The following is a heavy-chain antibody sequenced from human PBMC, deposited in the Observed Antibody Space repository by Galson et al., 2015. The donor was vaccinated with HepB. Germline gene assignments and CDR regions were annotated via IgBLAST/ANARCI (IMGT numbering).Heavy chain of an antibody. CDR2: ISYDGSNK. V-gene: IGHV3-30*04. CDR1: GFTFSSYA. D-gene: IGHD3-22*01. J-gene: IGHJ4*02. Sequence: SLRLSCAASGFTFSSYAMHWVRQAPGKGLEWVAVISYDGSNKYYADSVKGRFTISRDNSKNTLYLQMNSLRAEDTAVYYCARVALNPGEYSSGYLNPFDYWGQGTLVTVSS. CDR3: ARVALNPGEYSSGYLNPFDY.